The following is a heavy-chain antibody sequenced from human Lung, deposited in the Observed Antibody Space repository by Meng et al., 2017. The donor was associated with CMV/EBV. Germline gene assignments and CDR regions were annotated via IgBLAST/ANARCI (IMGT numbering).Heavy chain of an antibody. Sequence: SXXVSXKASGGTFSSYAISWVRQAPGQGLEWMGGIIPIFGTANYAQKFQGRVTITTDESTSTAYMELSSLRSEDTAVYYCAREGCSSTSCYGWFEPWGQGNXVTVSS. D-gene: IGHD2-2*01. CDR1: GGTFSSYA. V-gene: IGHV1-69*05. CDR3: AREGCSSTSCYGWFEP. CDR2: IIPIFGTA. J-gene: IGHJ5*02.